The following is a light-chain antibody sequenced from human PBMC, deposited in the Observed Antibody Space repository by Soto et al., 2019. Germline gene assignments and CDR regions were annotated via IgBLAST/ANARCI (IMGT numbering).Light chain of an antibody. V-gene: IGLV1-44*01. Sequence: QSVLTQPHSASGTPGQRVTISCSGSSSNIGRDPVNWYQELPGTAPKLLIYDNNQRPSGVPDRFSGSKSGTSASLAISGLQSEDEADYFCAGWDGSVRGFVFGTGTKVTVL. J-gene: IGLJ1*01. CDR3: AGWDGSVRGFV. CDR1: SSNIGRDP. CDR2: DNN.